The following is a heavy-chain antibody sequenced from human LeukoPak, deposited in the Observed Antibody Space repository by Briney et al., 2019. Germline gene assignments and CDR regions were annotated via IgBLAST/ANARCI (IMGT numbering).Heavy chain of an antibody. CDR2: IYYSGST. V-gene: IGHV4-39*01. Sequence: SETLSLTCTVSGGSISSSSYYWGWIRQPPGKGLEWIGSIYYSGSTCYNPSLKSRVTISVDTSKNQFSLKLSSVTAADTAVYYCARTATTPDYWGQGTLVTVSS. D-gene: IGHD5-12*01. CDR1: GGSISSSSYY. J-gene: IGHJ4*02. CDR3: ARTATTPDY.